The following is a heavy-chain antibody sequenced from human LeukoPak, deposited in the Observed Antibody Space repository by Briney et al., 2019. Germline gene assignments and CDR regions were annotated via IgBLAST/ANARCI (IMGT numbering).Heavy chain of an antibody. J-gene: IGHJ4*02. D-gene: IGHD6-13*01. Sequence: GASVKVSCKASGYTFTSYYMHWVRQAPGQGLEWMGGIIPIFGTANYAQKFQGRVTITADESTSTAYMELRSLRSDDTAVYYCARNIAAAGTVTDYWGQGTLVTVSS. CDR2: IIPIFGTA. CDR1: GYTFTSYY. CDR3: ARNIAAAGTVTDY. V-gene: IGHV1-69*13.